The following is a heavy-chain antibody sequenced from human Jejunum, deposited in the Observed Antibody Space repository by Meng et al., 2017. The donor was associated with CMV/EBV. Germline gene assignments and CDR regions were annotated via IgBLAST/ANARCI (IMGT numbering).Heavy chain of an antibody. CDR3: ARDPNWNDRYYFDY. CDR2: IYHGGST. D-gene: IGHD1-1*01. CDR1: GYSISSGYY. J-gene: IGHJ4*02. V-gene: IGHV4-38-2*02. Sequence: SGYSISSGYYWGWLRQPPGKGLEWIGSIYHGGSTYSNPSLKSRVTMSVDTSKNQFSLKLRSVTAADTAVYYCARDPNWNDRYYFDYWGQGALVTVSS.